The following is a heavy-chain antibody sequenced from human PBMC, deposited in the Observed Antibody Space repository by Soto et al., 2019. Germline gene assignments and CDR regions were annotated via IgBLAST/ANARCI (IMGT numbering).Heavy chain of an antibody. D-gene: IGHD2-15*01. J-gene: IGHJ4*02. CDR2: ISSTASTT. Sequence: GGSLRLSCAASGFTFSNYGMNWVRQAPGKGLEWVSYISSTASTTVYADSVKGRFSTSRDKAENSLYLQMNSLRVEDTAVYYCAREWGYCSGGSCQTVFDYWGQGTLVTVSS. CDR1: GFTFSNYG. CDR3: AREWGYCSGGSCQTVFDY. V-gene: IGHV3-48*01.